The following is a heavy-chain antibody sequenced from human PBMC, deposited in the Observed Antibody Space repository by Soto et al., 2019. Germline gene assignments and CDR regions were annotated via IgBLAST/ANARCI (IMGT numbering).Heavy chain of an antibody. CDR2: IYYSGST. J-gene: IGHJ4*02. V-gene: IGHV4-39*01. CDR1: GGCISSSIYY. Sequence: QLQRQESGPRLLRPSETLSLTWTVSGGCISSSIYYWGWIRQPPGKGLEWIGNIYYSGSTYYNPSLQSRVTISVDTSKNQFSLRLNSVTASDTAVYYCARRLAVTGTLEYYFDYWGQGSLVTVSS. D-gene: IGHD6-19*01. CDR3: ARRLAVTGTLEYYFDY.